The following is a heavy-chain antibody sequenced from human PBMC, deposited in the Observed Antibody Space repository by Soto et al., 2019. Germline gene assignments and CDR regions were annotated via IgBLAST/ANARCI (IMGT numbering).Heavy chain of an antibody. V-gene: IGHV3-23*01. J-gene: IGHJ4*02. CDR3: ARWSYLDY. CDR1: GFSFGSYA. D-gene: IGHD3-3*01. CDR2: ISGSGGKT. Sequence: GGSLRLSCAASGFSFGSYALSWVRQAPGKGLEWVSTISGSGGKTFYADSVKGRFPISRDTSQSTLYLQMNSLRADDTAMYYCARWSYLDYWGQGTRVTVSS.